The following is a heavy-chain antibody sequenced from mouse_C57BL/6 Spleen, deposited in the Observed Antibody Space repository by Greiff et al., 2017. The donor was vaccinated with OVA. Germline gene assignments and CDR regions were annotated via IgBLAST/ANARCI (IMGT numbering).Heavy chain of an antibody. D-gene: IGHD2-5*01. V-gene: IGHV1-15*01. J-gene: IGHJ3*01. CDR1: GYTFTDYE. Sequence: VHLVESGAELVRPGASVTLSCKASGYTFTDYEMHWVKQTPVHGLEWIGAIDPETGGTAYNQKFKGKAILTADKSSSTAYMELRSLTSEDSAVYYCTRGAYYSNSWFAYWGQGTLVTVSA. CDR2: IDPETGGT. CDR3: TRGAYYSNSWFAY.